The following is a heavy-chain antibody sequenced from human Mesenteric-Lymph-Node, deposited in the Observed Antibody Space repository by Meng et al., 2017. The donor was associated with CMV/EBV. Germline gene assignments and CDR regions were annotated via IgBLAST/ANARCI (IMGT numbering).Heavy chain of an antibody. CDR2: IYWNDDK. CDR3: AHIAHSSGHQWGY. CDR1: GFSIDNSGVG. D-gene: IGHD6-19*01. J-gene: IGHJ4*02. V-gene: IGHV2-5*01. Sequence: SGPTLVKPKQTLTLTCTFSGFSIDNSGVGVGWIRQPPGKALEWLAVIYWNDDKRYSPFLRNRLTLTKDTSKSQVVLTMTNVDPVDTATYFCAHIAHSSGHQWGYWGQGTLVTVSS.